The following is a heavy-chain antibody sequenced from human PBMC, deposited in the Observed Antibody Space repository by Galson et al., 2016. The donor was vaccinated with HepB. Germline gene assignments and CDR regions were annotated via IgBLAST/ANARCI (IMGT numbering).Heavy chain of an antibody. D-gene: IGHD2-21*01. Sequence: SLRLSCAASGFTFSNYGISWVRQAPGQGLEWVSRISTDGTNTNYAHSVKGRFTITTDKSTNTPYLEMNSLRAEDTAVYYCARARCCGRGNYYHFGYWGQGTLVTVSS. V-gene: IGHV3-23*01. CDR2: ISTDGTNT. CDR1: GFTFSNYG. J-gene: IGHJ4*02. CDR3: ARARCCGRGNYYHFGY.